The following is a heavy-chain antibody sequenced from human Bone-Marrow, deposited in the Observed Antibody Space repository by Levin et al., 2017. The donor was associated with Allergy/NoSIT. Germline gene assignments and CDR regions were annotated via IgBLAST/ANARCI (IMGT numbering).Heavy chain of an antibody. D-gene: IGHD4/OR15-4a*01. CDR3: AREVILSGANFFDP. CDR1: GLSMDDYY. J-gene: IGHJ5*02. CDR2: IYSSGST. Sequence: GSLRLSCTVSGLSMDDYYWTWIRQAPGKGLEWIAYIYSSGSTHYNPSLQSRATISLDMSKKQFSLRVTSVTAADTAFYYCAREVILSGANFFDPWGQGTLVTVSS. V-gene: IGHV4-59*03.